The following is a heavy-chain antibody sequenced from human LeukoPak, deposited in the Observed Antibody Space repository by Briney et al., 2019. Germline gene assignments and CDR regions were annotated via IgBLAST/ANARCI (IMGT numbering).Heavy chain of an antibody. D-gene: IGHD3-22*01. CDR1: GGSISSYY. J-gene: IGHJ3*02. CDR2: IYYSGST. V-gene: IGHV4-59*01. CDR3: ARGGGDYDSSGYYYRPYDALDI. Sequence: PSETLSLTCTVAGGSISSYYWSWIRQPPGKGLEWIGYIYYSGSTNYNPSLKSRVTISVDTSKNQCSLKLSSVTAADTAVYYCARGGGDYDSSGYYYRPYDALDIWGQGTMVTVSS.